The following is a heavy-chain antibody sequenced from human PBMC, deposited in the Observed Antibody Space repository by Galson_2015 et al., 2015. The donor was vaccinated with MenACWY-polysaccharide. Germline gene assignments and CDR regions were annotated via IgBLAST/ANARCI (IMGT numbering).Heavy chain of an antibody. V-gene: IGHV3-33*01. D-gene: IGHD2-2*01. CDR2: IQYDGSNK. Sequence: SLRLSCAASGSRFRNSGMHWVRQAPGQGLEWVAVIQYDGSNKVYADSVKGRFTISRDNSKNTVFLEMNTLGVEDTAVYYCAREGSRIVFHAFDIWGQGTMVSVSS. J-gene: IGHJ3*02. CDR1: GSRFRNSG. CDR3: AREGSRIVFHAFDI.